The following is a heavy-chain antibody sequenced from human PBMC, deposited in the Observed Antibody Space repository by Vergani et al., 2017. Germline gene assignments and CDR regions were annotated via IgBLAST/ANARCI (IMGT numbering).Heavy chain of an antibody. D-gene: IGHD2-15*01. CDR2: IHTSAST. Sequence: QVQLQESGPGLVKPSQTLSLICTVSGGSINSHNYYWSWIRQPAGKGLEWIGRIHTSASTNYNPSLKSRVTMSEDTSKNQFSLNLTSLTAADTAVYFCARGSCLGGSCYKPLFDYWGQGILVTVSS. V-gene: IGHV4-61*02. CDR3: ARGSCLGGSCYKPLFDY. CDR1: GGSINSHNYY. J-gene: IGHJ4*02.